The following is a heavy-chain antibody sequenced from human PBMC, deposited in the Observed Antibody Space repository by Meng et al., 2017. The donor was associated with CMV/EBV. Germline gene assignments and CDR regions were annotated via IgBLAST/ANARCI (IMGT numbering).Heavy chain of an antibody. J-gene: IGHJ1*01. V-gene: IGHV3-33*01. Sequence: GGPLRLSCAASGFAFSSYGMHWVRQAPGKGLEWVAVIWYDGSNKYYADSVKGRFTISRDNSKNTLYLQMNSLRAEDTAVYYCARDRLYCSSTSCYFQHWGQGTLVTVSS. D-gene: IGHD2-2*01. CDR2: IWYDGSNK. CDR3: ARDRLYCSSTSCYFQH. CDR1: GFAFSSYG.